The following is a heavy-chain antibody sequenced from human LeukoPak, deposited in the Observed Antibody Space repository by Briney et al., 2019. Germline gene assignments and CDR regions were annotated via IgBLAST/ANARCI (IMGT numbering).Heavy chain of an antibody. D-gene: IGHD3-16*01. Sequence: SETLSLTCTVSGGSISSYYWSWIRQPPGKGLEWIGYIYYSGSTNYNPSLKSRVTISVDTSENQFSLKLSSVTAADTAVYYCARDVGEGDYYYGMDVWGQGTTVTVSS. CDR1: GGSISSYY. J-gene: IGHJ6*02. V-gene: IGHV4-59*01. CDR3: ARDVGEGDYYYGMDV. CDR2: IYYSGST.